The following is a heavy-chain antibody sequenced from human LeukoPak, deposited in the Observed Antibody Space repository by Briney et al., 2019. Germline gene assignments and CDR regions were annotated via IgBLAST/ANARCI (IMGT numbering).Heavy chain of an antibody. J-gene: IGHJ4*02. CDR3: AREGDETYYYDSSGYLY. CDR1: GFTFSSYA. D-gene: IGHD3-22*01. Sequence: GGSLRLSCAASGFTFSSYAMHWVRQAPGKGLEWVAVISYDGSNKYYADSVKGRFTISRDNSKNTLYLQMNSLRAEDTAVYYCAREGDETYYYDSSGYLYWGQGTLVTVSS. CDR2: ISYDGSNK. V-gene: IGHV3-30-3*01.